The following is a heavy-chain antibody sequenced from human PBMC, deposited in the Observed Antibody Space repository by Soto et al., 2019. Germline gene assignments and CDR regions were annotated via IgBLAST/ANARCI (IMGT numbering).Heavy chain of an antibody. CDR2: ISGSGGST. CDR1: GFTFSSHA. D-gene: IGHD6-19*01. CDR3: AKDEIIAVAGTCDY. V-gene: IGHV3-23*01. Sequence: EVQLLESGGGLVQPGGSLRLSCAASGFTFSSHAMSWVRQAPGKGLEWVSAISGSGGSTYYADSVKGRFTISRDNSKNTLYLQMNSLRAEDTAVYYCAKDEIIAVAGTCDYWGQGTLVTVSS. J-gene: IGHJ4*02.